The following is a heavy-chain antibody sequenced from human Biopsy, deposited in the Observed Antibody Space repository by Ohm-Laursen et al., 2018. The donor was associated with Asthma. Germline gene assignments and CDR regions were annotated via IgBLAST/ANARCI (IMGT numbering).Heavy chain of an antibody. CDR3: ARGKTWGRSYYFDY. Sequence: SLRLSCSASGFSFSNYVMHWVRQAPGKGLEWVAGIFFDGSNKYYADSVKGRFTISRDNSRDTLYLQVNSLRGDDTAVYYCARGKTWGRSYYFDYWGQGTLVTVSS. CDR2: IFFDGSNK. J-gene: IGHJ4*02. V-gene: IGHV3-30-3*01. CDR1: GFSFSNYV. D-gene: IGHD6-6*01.